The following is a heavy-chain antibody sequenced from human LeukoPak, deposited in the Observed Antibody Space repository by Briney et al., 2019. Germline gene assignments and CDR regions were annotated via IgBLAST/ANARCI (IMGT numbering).Heavy chain of an antibody. Sequence: GRSLRLSCAASGFTFDDYAMHWVRQAPGKGLEWVSGISWNSGSIGYADSVKGRFTISRDNAKNSLYLQMNSLRAGDTALYYCAKDKGYCSGGGCEGYFDYWGQGTLVTVSS. CDR3: AKDKGYCSGGGCEGYFDY. CDR2: ISWNSGSI. CDR1: GFTFDDYA. D-gene: IGHD2-15*01. V-gene: IGHV3-9*01. J-gene: IGHJ4*02.